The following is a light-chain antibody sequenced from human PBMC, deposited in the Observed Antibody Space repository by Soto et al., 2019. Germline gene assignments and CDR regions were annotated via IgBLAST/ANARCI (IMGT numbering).Light chain of an antibody. CDR1: SSDVGGYNY. Sequence: QSVLTQPASVSGSPGQSITISCTGTSSDVGGYNYVSWYQHHPGKAPKLIIYDVTNRPSGVSNRLSGSKSGNTASLTISGLQPEDEADYYCTSYRSSSTLLWVFGTGTKVTVL. V-gene: IGLV2-14*03. CDR3: TSYRSSSTLLWV. CDR2: DVT. J-gene: IGLJ1*01.